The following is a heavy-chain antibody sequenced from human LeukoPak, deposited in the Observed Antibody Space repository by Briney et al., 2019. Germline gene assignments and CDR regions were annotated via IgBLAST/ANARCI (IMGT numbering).Heavy chain of an antibody. CDR2: ISSSSSTI. CDR1: GFTFSSYS. CDR3: ARGDYGDYYYYGMDV. D-gene: IGHD4-17*01. V-gene: IGHV3-48*02. J-gene: IGHJ6*02. Sequence: GGSLRLSCAASGFTFSSYSMNWVRQAPGKGLEWVSYISSSSSTIYYADSVKGRFTISRDNAKNSLYLQMDSLRDEDTAVYYCARGDYGDYYYYGMDVWGQGTTVTVPS.